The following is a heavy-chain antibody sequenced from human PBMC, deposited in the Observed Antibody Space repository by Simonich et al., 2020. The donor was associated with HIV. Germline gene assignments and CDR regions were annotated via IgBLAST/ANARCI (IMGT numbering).Heavy chain of an antibody. CDR3: AHSPGGGSGSYYNYFDY. D-gene: IGHD3-10*01. CDR2: ISWDDDK. V-gene: IGHV2-5*02. Sequence: QITLKESGPTLVKPTQTLTLTCTFSGFSLSTSGVGVGWIRQPPGKALEWLALISWDDDKRSNPSLKRRLTITKDTSKNQVVLTMTNMDPVDTATYYCAHSPGGGSGSYYNYFDYWGQGTLVTVSS. J-gene: IGHJ4*02. CDR1: GFSLSTSGVG.